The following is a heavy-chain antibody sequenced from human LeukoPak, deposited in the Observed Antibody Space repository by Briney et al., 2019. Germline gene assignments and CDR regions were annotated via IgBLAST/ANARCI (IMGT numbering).Heavy chain of an antibody. D-gene: IGHD4-23*01. J-gene: IGHJ4*02. Sequence: GGSLRLSCAASGFTFSSYAMSWVRQPPGNGLEWVSNISGSGVSGGNTYYADSVKGRFTISRDNSKNTLYLQMNSLRTEDTAVYYCAKSGNNRFDYWGQGTLVTVSS. CDR2: ISGSGVSGGNT. CDR3: AKSGNNRFDY. V-gene: IGHV3-23*01. CDR1: GFTFSSYA.